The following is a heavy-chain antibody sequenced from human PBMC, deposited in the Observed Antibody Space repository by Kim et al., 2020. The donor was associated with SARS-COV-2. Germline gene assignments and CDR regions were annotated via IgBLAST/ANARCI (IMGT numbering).Heavy chain of an antibody. CDR2: IRSKAYGGTT. V-gene: IGHV3-49*04. CDR1: GFTFGDYA. CDR3: TRDRGYMVRGVIITSPLDY. D-gene: IGHD3-10*01. Sequence: GGSLRLSCTASGFTFGDYAMSWVRQAPGKGLEWVGFIRSKAYGGTTEYAASVKGRFTISRDDSKSIAYLQMNSLKTEDTAVYYCTRDRGYMVRGVIITSPLDYWGQGTLVTVSS. J-gene: IGHJ4*02.